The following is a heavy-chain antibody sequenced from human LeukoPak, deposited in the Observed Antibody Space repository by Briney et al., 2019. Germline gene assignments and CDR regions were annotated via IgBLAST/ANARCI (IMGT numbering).Heavy chain of an antibody. D-gene: IGHD6-13*01. CDR2: ISSSSSTI. J-gene: IGHJ4*02. CDR1: GFTFSSYN. Sequence: GGSLRLSCAASGFTFSSYNMNWVRQAPGKGLEWVSYISSSSSTIYYADSVKGRFTISRDNAKNPLYLQMNSLRDEDTAVYYCARGVAAAGRLDDYWGQGTLVTVSS. CDR3: ARGVAAAGRLDDY. V-gene: IGHV3-48*02.